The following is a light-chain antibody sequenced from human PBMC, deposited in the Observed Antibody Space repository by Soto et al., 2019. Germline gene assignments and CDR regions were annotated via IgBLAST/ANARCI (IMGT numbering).Light chain of an antibody. CDR2: EDN. CDR3: QSYDSSNHRVV. Sequence: NFMLTQPHSVSESPGKTVTISCTGSRGSIASNYVQWYQQRPGSAPTTVIYEDNQRPSGVPDRFSGSIDSSSNSASLTISGLKTEDEADYYCQSYDSSNHRVVFGGGTKLTVL. V-gene: IGLV6-57*02. CDR1: RGSIASNY. J-gene: IGLJ2*01.